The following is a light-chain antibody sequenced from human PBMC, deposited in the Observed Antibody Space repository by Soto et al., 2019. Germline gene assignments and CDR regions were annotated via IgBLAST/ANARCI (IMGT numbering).Light chain of an antibody. CDR2: DVS. J-gene: IGLJ2*01. Sequence: QSALTQPASVSGSPGQSITISCTGTSSDVGGYNYVSWYQQHPGKAPKFMIHDVSNRPSGVSNRFSGSKSGNTASLTISGLQAEDEADYYCSSYTSSSTVVFGGGPKVTVL. CDR3: SSYTSSSTVV. CDR1: SSDVGGYNY. V-gene: IGLV2-14*01.